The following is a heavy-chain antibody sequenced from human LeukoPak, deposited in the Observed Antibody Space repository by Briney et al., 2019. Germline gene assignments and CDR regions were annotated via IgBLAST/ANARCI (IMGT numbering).Heavy chain of an antibody. CDR2: IKQDGSDK. J-gene: IGHJ4*02. CDR1: GFTLSNYW. CDR3: ARMSSSGYFL. Sequence: GGSLRLSCAASGFTLSNYWMSWVRQAPGKGLEWVANIKQDGSDKYFVDSTRGRFTISRDNAKKSLYLQMNSLRAEDTAVYYCARMSSSGYFLWGQGALVTVSS. V-gene: IGHV3-7*01. D-gene: IGHD3-22*01.